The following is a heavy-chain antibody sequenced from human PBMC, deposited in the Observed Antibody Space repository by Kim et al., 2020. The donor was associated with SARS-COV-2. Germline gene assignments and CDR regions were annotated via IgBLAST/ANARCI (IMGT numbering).Heavy chain of an antibody. J-gene: IGHJ4*02. CDR3: ARQKVSWYQQPIDY. V-gene: IGHV4-39*01. Sequence: SETLSLTCTVSGGSVNSSSYYWGWIRQPPGKGLEWIGSFYYSGSTYYNPSLKSRVTISVDTSKNQFSLRLSSLTAADTAVYYCARQKVSWYQQPIDYWGQGTLVTVSP. CDR2: FYYSGST. D-gene: IGHD2-2*01. CDR1: GGSVNSSSYY.